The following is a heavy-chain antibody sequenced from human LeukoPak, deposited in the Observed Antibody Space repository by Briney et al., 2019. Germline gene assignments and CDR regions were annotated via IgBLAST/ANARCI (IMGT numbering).Heavy chain of an antibody. Sequence: SETLSLTCVVYGGSFSGYYWSWIRQPPGKGLEWIGEIDQSGTANYNPSLKSRVTISVDTSKKQFSLTLTSMTAADTAVYYCARRPVVPAAMPYYWGQGTLVTVSS. J-gene: IGHJ4*02. D-gene: IGHD2-2*01. CDR3: ARRPVVPAAMPYY. CDR1: GGSFSGYY. CDR2: IDQSGTA. V-gene: IGHV4-34*01.